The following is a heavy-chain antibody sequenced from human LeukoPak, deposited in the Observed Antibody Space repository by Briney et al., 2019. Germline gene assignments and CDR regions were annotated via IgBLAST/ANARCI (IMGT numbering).Heavy chain of an antibody. V-gene: IGHV3-23*01. CDR2: INGRGDNT. J-gene: IGHJ5*02. Sequence: GGSLRLSCAASGVIISSYAMSWVRQAPGKGLEWVSAINGRGDNTYYADFVKGRFTISRDNSKSTVYLQMNSLRAEDTAVYYCAKDRVSPGFNWFDPWGQGTLVTVSS. CDR3: AKDRVSPGFNWFDP. CDR1: GVIISSYA. D-gene: IGHD2/OR15-2a*01.